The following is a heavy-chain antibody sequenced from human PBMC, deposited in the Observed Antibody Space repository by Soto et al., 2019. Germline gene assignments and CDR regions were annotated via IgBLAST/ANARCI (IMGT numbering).Heavy chain of an antibody. CDR2: MHHTQGT. CDR1: GASISSYY. D-gene: IGHD3-9*01. Sequence: PSETLSLTCSVSGASISSYYWTGIRQPPGGGLEWIGYMHHTQGTNDNPSLRGRVHMSIDTSMNQFSLRLTSVTAADTAVYYCARVPFVGYFDWLDPWGHGTLVTVSS. CDR3: ARVPFVGYFDWLDP. V-gene: IGHV4-59*01. J-gene: IGHJ5*02.